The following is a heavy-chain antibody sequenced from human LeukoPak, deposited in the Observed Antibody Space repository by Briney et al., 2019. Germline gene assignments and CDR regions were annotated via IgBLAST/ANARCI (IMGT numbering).Heavy chain of an antibody. CDR1: GGSFSDYY. V-gene: IGHV4-34*01. CDR3: ARRVRGVIISFYYYNGMDV. J-gene: IGHJ6*02. CDR2: INHSGAT. Sequence: SETLSLTCAVYGGSFSDYYWTWIRQSPGKGVEWIGEINHSGATDYNPSLKSRVTISVDTSKNQFSLKVRSVTAADTAVYYCARRVRGVIISFYYYNGMDVWGQGTTVTVSS. D-gene: IGHD3-10*01.